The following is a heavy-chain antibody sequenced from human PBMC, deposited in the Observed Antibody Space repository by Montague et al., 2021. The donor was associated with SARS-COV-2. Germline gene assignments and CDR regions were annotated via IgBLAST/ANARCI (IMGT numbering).Heavy chain of an antibody. CDR3: ARDPGYTSFTRWYFDH. D-gene: IGHD5-18*01. CDR2: IYSSGST. Sequence: TLSLTCSVSGGSINTGGYYWNWIRQSAGKGLEWIGRIYSSGSTNSRPSLKSRVTISLDTSNNQFSLWLSSVTAADTAVYYCARDPGYTSFTRWYFDHWGPGILVTVSS. V-gene: IGHV4-61*02. J-gene: IGHJ2*01. CDR1: GGSINTGGYY.